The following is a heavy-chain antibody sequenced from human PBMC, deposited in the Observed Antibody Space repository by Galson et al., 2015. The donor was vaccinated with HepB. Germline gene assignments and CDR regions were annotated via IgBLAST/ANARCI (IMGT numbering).Heavy chain of an antibody. CDR3: AKFRRQHPIVGATGGWDYFDY. D-gene: IGHD1-26*01. CDR2: IRGSGGST. V-gene: IGHV3-23*01. Sequence: SLRLSCAASGFTFSSYAMSWVRQAPGKGLEWVSAIRGSGGSTYYADSVKGRFTISRDNSKNTLYLQMNSLRAEDTAVYYCAKFRRQHPIVGATGGWDYFDYWGQGTLVTVSS. J-gene: IGHJ4*02. CDR1: GFTFSSYA.